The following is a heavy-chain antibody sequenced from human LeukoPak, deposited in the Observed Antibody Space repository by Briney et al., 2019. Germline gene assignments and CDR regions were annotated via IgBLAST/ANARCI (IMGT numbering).Heavy chain of an antibody. CDR2: ISWNSGSI. Sequence: GGSLRLSCAASGSTFDDYAMHWVRQAPGKGLEWVSGISWNSGSIGYADSVKGRFTISRDNAKNSLYLQMNSLRAEDTALYYCAKGTYYYDSSGLFDYWGQGTLVTVSS. J-gene: IGHJ4*02. CDR3: AKGTYYYDSSGLFDY. CDR1: GSTFDDYA. V-gene: IGHV3-9*01. D-gene: IGHD3-22*01.